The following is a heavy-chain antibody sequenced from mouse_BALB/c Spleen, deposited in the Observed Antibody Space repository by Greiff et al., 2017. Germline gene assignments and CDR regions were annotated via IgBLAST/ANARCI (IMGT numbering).Heavy chain of an antibody. J-gene: IGHJ4*01. CDR2: INPGSSTI. CDR1: GFDFSRYW. D-gene: IGHD2-12*01. V-gene: IGHV4-2*02. CDR3: ARNDEVYYYAMDY. Sequence: EVMLVESGGGLVQPGGSLNLSCAASGFDFSRYWMSWARQAPGKGQEWIGEINPGSSTINYTPSLKDKFIISRDNAKNTLYLQMSKVRSEDTALYYCARNDEVYYYAMDYWGQGTSVTVSS.